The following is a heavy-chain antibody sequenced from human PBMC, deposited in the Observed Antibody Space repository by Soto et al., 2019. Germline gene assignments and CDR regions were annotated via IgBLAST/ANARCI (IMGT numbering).Heavy chain of an antibody. Sequence: QVQLVESGGGVVQPGRSLRLSCAASGFTFSSYAMHWVRQAPGKGLECVAVISYDVSNKYYAGSVKGRFTISRDNSKNTLYLQMNSLRAEDTAVYYCARSYGDYEYRAFDIWGQGTMVTVSS. J-gene: IGHJ3*02. CDR1: GFTFSSYA. D-gene: IGHD4-17*01. CDR2: ISYDVSNK. V-gene: IGHV3-30-3*01. CDR3: ARSYGDYEYRAFDI.